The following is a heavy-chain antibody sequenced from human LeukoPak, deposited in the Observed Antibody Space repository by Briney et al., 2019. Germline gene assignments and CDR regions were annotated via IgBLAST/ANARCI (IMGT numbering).Heavy chain of an antibody. CDR3: ARLAFYDFWGGYLDS. CDR2: INPNGGAT. D-gene: IGHD3-3*01. Sequence: ASVKVSCTASGYIFTGYYIHWLRQAPGQGLEYLGWINPNGGATKYTQKFQGRVTMTRDTSINTAYMELSSLRSDDTAVYYCARLAFYDFWGGYLDSWGQGTLVTVSS. J-gene: IGHJ4*02. CDR1: GYIFTGYY. V-gene: IGHV1-2*02.